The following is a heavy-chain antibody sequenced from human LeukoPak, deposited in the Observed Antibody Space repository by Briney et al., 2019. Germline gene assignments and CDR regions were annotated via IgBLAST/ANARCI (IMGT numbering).Heavy chain of an antibody. V-gene: IGHV4-34*01. Sequence: SETLSLTCAVYGVSFSGYYWSWIRQPPGKGLEWIGEIYHSGSTNYNPSLKSRVTISVDTSKNQFSLKLSSVTAADTAVYYCARGPGRVVVVPAAGEVDVWGQGTTVTVSS. J-gene: IGHJ6*02. CDR1: GVSFSGYY. CDR3: ARGPGRVVVVPAAGEVDV. CDR2: IYHSGST. D-gene: IGHD2-2*01.